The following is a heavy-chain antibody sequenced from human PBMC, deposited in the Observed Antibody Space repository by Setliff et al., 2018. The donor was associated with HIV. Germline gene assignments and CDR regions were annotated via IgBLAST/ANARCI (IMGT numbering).Heavy chain of an antibody. CDR1: GFTFSSYS. J-gene: IGHJ6*04. CDR2: IYSGGNST. Sequence: GGSLRLSCAASGFTFSSYSMSWVRQAPGKGLEWVSVIYSGGNSTYYADSVKGRFTISRDNSKNTLYLQMNSLRADDTAVYYCASSSAVAGRGRGYWGIGTTVTVSS. CDR3: ASSSAVAGRGRGY. D-gene: IGHD6-19*01. V-gene: IGHV3-23*03.